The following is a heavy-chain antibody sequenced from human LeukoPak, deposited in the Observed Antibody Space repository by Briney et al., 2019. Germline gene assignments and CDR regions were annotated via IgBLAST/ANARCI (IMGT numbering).Heavy chain of an antibody. J-gene: IGHJ4*02. CDR1: GFTFSDYT. D-gene: IGHD1-26*01. Sequence: PGGSLRLSCTASGFTFSDYTMNWVRQAPGKGLEWVGFIRNKAYGGTPEYAASVKGRFTISRDDSKSIAYLQMNSLKTEDTAVYHCASRSGRQWLPYFDYWGQGTLVTVSS. CDR3: ASRSGRQWLPYFDY. V-gene: IGHV3-49*04. CDR2: IRNKAYGGTP.